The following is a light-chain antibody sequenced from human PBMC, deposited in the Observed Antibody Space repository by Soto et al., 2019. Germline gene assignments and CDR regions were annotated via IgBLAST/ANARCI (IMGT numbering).Light chain of an antibody. CDR3: HQYNNWPIT. Sequence: EIVMTQSPATLSVSPGERATLSCRASQCVSTNLAWYQQKPGQAPRLLIYDASTGATGLPARFSGSGSGTEFTLTISSLDSEDFGVYYCHQYNNWPITFGQVTRLEI. J-gene: IGKJ5*01. V-gene: IGKV3-15*01. CDR1: QCVSTN. CDR2: DAS.